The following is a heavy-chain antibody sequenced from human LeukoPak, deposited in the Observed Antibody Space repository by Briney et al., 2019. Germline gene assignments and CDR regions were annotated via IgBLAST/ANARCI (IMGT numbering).Heavy chain of an antibody. CDR1: GFTFDDYA. CDR2: ISWNSGSI. D-gene: IGHD2/OR15-2a*01. CDR3: AKDWGNSYTPDAFDI. Sequence: GGSLRLSCAASGFTFDDYAMHWVRQAPGKGLEWVSGISWNSGSIGYADSVKGRFTISRDNAKNSLYLQMNSLRAEDTALYYCAKDWGNSYTPDAFDIWGQGTMVTVSS. J-gene: IGHJ3*02. V-gene: IGHV3-9*01.